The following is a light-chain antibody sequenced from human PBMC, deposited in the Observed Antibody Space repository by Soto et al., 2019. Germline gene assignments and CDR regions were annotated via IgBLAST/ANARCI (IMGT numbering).Light chain of an antibody. CDR2: TTN. CDR3: AAWDGSLQSWV. Sequence: QSVLTQPPSVSGTPGQRVTISCSGSSSNIGSHLVNWYQQVPGTAPRLLIYTTNQRPSGVPDRFSDSKSDTSASLAISGLQSEDEADYYCAAWDGSLQSWVFGGGTKVTVL. CDR1: SSNIGSHL. J-gene: IGLJ3*02. V-gene: IGLV1-44*01.